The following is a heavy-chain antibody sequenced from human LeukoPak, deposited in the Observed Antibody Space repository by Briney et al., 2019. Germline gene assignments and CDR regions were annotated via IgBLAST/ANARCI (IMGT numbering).Heavy chain of an antibody. V-gene: IGHV3-23*01. Sequence: PGGSLRLSCSASGFTFNNYAMTWVRQAPGKGLEWVSAISGSGGSTYYADSVKGRFTISRDNSKNTLYLQMNSLRAEDTAVYYCAKDHGYSSGWWTFDIWGQGTMVTVSS. CDR1: GFTFNNYA. J-gene: IGHJ3*02. CDR2: ISGSGGST. CDR3: AKDHGYSSGWWTFDI. D-gene: IGHD6-19*01.